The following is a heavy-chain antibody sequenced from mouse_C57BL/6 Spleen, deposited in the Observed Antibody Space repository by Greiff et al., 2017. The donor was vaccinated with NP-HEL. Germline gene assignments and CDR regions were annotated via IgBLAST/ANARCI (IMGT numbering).Heavy chain of an antibody. CDR2: ISYDGSN. CDR3: ARADYDGRGGY. J-gene: IGHJ2*01. D-gene: IGHD2-4*01. Sequence: EVQVVESGPGLVKPSQSLSLTCSVTGYSITSGYYWNWIRQFPGNKLEWMGYISYDGSNNYNPSLKNRISITRDTSKNQFFLKLNSVTTEDTATYYCARADYDGRGGYWGQGTTLTVSS. CDR1: GYSITSGYY. V-gene: IGHV3-6*01.